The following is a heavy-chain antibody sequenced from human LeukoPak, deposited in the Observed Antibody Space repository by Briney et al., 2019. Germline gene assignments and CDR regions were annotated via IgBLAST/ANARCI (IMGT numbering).Heavy chain of an antibody. D-gene: IGHD3-9*01. V-gene: IGHV1-2*02. CDR3: ARGGLRYFDWLSH. Sequence: ASVTVSCTASGYTFTGYYMHWVRQAPGQGLEWMGWINPNSGGTNYAQKFQGRVTMTRDTSISTAYMELSRLRSDDTAVYYCARGGLRYFDWLSHWGQGTLVTVSS. CDR1: GYTFTGYY. J-gene: IGHJ5*02. CDR2: INPNSGGT.